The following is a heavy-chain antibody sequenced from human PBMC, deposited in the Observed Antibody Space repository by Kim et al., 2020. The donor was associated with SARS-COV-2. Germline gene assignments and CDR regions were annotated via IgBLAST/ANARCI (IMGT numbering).Heavy chain of an antibody. Sequence: GGSLRLSCAASGFTFSNAWMSWVRQAPGKGLEWGGRIKSKTEGGTTDYAAPVKGRFTISRDDSKNTLYLQMNSLKTEDTAVYYCTTVPLRKGAFDIWGQGTMVTVSS. CDR2: IKSKTEGGTT. V-gene: IGHV3-15*01. CDR1: GFTFSNAW. J-gene: IGHJ3*02. D-gene: IGHD3-3*01. CDR3: TTVPLRKGAFDI.